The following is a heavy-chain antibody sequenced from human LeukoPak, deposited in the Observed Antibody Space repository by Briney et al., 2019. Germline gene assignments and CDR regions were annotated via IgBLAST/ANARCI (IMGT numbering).Heavy chain of an antibody. CDR2: ISSSGSTI. CDR1: GFTFSDYY. CDR3: ARDRDGDYVPGRAYYYGMDV. J-gene: IGHJ6*02. Sequence: PGGSLRLSCAASGFTFSDYYMSWIRQAPGKGLEWVSYISSSGSTIYYADSVKGRFTISRDNAKNSLYLQMNSLRAEDTAVYYCARDRDGDYVPGRAYYYGMDVWGQGTTVTVSS. D-gene: IGHD4-17*01. V-gene: IGHV3-11*01.